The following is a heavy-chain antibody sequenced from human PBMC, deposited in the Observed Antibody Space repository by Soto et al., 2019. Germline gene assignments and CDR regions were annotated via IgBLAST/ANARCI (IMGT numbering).Heavy chain of an antibody. V-gene: IGHV2-5*01. J-gene: IGHJ3*02. CDR3: AHSCHTFEGTTWDWDAFDI. CDR2: IYWNDDK. D-gene: IGHD1-1*01. CDR1: GFSLSTSGVG. Sequence: QITLKESGPTLVKPTQTLTLTCTFSGFSLSTSGVGVGWIRQPPGKALEWLALIYWNDDKRYSLSLKSRLTITKDTSKNQVVLTMTNMDPVDTATYYCAHSCHTFEGTTWDWDAFDIWGQGTMVTVSS.